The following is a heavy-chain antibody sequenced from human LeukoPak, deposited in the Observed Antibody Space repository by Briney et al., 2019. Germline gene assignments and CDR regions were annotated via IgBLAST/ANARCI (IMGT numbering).Heavy chain of an antibody. D-gene: IGHD6-19*01. Sequence: GGSLRLSCAAHGFTFSSHAMSWVRQAPGKGLEWDSAISCNGSSTNYADSVKDRFTSSRDNSKNTGYLKMTSLRAEDTAVYYCVRKGAVPILYYFDYWGQGTLVTVSS. CDR1: GFTFSSHA. CDR3: VRKGAVPILYYFDY. CDR2: ISCNGSST. J-gene: IGHJ4*02. V-gene: IGHV3-23*01.